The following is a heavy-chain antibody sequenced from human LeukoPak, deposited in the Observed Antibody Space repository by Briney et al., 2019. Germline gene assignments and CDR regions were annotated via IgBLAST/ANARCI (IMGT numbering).Heavy chain of an antibody. CDR3: ARGSYYYDSSGYRTSFDAFDI. D-gene: IGHD3-22*01. CDR1: GGSISSYY. V-gene: IGHV4-59*01. J-gene: IGHJ3*02. Sequence: SETLSLTCTVSGGSISSYYWSWIRQPPGKGLEWTGYIYYSGSTNYNPSLDSRVSISVDTSKNQFSLRLNSVTTADSAVYYCARGSYYYDSSGYRTSFDAFDIWGQGTMVTVSS. CDR2: IYYSGST.